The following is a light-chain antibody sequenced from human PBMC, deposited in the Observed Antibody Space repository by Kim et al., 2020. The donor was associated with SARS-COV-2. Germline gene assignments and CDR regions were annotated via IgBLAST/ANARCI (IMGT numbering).Light chain of an antibody. CDR3: AAWDDSLNGAV. V-gene: IGLV1-44*01. CDR1: SSNIESNT. CDR2: SNN. Sequence: ELTQPPSASGTPGQRVTISCSGSSSNIESNTVNWFQQLPGTAPKLLIYSNNHRSSGVPDRFSGSKSGTSASLAISGLQSEDEAVYYCAAWDDSLNGAVFGGGTQLTVL. J-gene: IGLJ2*01.